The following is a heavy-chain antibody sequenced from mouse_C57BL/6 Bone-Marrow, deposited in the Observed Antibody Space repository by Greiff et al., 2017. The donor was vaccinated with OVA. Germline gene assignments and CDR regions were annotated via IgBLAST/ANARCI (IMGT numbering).Heavy chain of an antibody. D-gene: IGHD2-1*01. CDR2: IYPGSGST. V-gene: IGHV1-55*01. CDR3: ARGGGNYGYFDV. Sequence: VQLQQPGAELVKPGASVKMSCKASGYTFTSYWITWVKQRPGQGLEWIGDIYPGSGSTNYNEKFKSKATLTVDTSSSTAYMQLSSLTSEDSAVDYCARGGGNYGYFDVWGTGTTVTVSS. J-gene: IGHJ1*03. CDR1: GYTFTSYW.